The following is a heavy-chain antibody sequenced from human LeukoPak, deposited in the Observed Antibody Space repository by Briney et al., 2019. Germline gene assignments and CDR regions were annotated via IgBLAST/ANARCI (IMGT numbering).Heavy chain of an antibody. Sequence: PGGSLRLSCAASGFTFSSYAMSWVRQAPGKGLEWVSAISGSGGSTYYADSVKGRFTISRDNAKNSLYLQMNSLRAEDTAVYYCARIVLRGVWYNWFDPWGQGTLVTVSS. V-gene: IGHV3-23*01. D-gene: IGHD3-10*01. CDR1: GFTFSSYA. CDR2: ISGSGGST. J-gene: IGHJ5*02. CDR3: ARIVLRGVWYNWFDP.